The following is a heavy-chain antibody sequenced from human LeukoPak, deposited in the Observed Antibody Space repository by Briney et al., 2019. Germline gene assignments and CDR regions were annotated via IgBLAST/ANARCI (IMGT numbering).Heavy chain of an antibody. V-gene: IGHV4-39*01. J-gene: IGHJ4*02. D-gene: IGHD1-1*01. CDR3: ARLERLTTGTTFDY. CDR2: IYYSGST. Sequence: SETLSLTCTVSGGSISSSSYYWGWIRQPPGKGLEWIASIYYSGSTYYNSSLKSRVTISVDTSKNQFSLKLSSVAAADTAVYYCARLERLTTGTTFDYWGQGTLVTVSS. CDR1: GGSISSSSYY.